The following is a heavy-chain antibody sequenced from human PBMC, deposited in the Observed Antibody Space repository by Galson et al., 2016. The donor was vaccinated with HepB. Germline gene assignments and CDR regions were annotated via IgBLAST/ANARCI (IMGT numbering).Heavy chain of an antibody. Sequence: SLRLSCAASKFTFSTCAMSWVRQAPGKGLERVSTISGSGDNTFHAESVKGRFTISRDNPRNTLFLQMNSLTAEDTAVYYCAKDAKRMPTGNGGIYDYWGQGTLVTVSS. V-gene: IGHV3-23*01. CDR1: KFTFSTCA. CDR3: AKDAKRMPTGNGGIYDY. J-gene: IGHJ4*02. CDR2: ISGSGDNT. D-gene: IGHD1-1*01.